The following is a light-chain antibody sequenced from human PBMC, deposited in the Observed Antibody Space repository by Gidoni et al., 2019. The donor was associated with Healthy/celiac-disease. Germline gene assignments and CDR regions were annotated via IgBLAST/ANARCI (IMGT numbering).Light chain of an antibody. V-gene: IGKV1-5*03. Sequence: DIQMTQSPSTLSASVGDRVTITCRASQSISSRLAWYQQKPGKAPKLLIYKASSLESGVPSRFSGSGSGTEFTLTISSLQPDDFATYYCQQYNSRLTFGGGTKVEIK. CDR3: QQYNSRLT. CDR2: KAS. CDR1: QSISSR. J-gene: IGKJ4*01.